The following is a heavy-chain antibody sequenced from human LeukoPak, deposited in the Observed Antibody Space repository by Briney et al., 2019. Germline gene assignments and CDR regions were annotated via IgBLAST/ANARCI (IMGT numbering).Heavy chain of an antibody. CDR3: ARTTTQQQLSTFDY. D-gene: IGHD6-13*01. CDR2: IYYSGST. Sequence: SETLSLTCTVSGGSISSSSYYWGWIRPPPGKGLEWIGSIYYSGSTYYNPSLKSRVTISVDTSKNQLSLKLSSVTAADTAVYYCARTTTQQQLSTFDYWGQGTLVTVSS. V-gene: IGHV4-39*01. CDR1: GGSISSSSYY. J-gene: IGHJ4*02.